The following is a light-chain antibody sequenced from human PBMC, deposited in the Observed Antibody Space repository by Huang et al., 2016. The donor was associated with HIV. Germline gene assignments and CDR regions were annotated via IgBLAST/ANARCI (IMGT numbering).Light chain of an antibody. Sequence: EIIMTQSPATLSLSPGEGASLSCRANQSVATNLAWYLHRPGQSPRILIFGASTRASGLPGRFSGSGSGTQFTLTVSGLQSEDFAVYYCQPYHNWPYTFGQGTKLEI. CDR3: QPYHNWPYT. V-gene: IGKV3-15*01. CDR1: QSVATN. CDR2: GAS. J-gene: IGKJ2*01.